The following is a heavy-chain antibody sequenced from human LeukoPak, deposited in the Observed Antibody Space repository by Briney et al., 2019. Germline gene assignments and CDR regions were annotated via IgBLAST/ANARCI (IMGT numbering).Heavy chain of an antibody. J-gene: IGHJ3*02. CDR3: ARDRNWAHTIWDAFDI. V-gene: IGHV3-11*01. Sequence: PGGSLRLSCAASGFTFSDYYMSWIRQAPGKGLEWVSYISSSGSTIYYADSVKGRFTISRDNAKNSLYLQMNSLRAEDTAVYYCARDRNWAHTIWDAFDIWGQGTMVTVSS. CDR1: GFTFSDYY. D-gene: IGHD7-27*01. CDR2: ISSSGSTI.